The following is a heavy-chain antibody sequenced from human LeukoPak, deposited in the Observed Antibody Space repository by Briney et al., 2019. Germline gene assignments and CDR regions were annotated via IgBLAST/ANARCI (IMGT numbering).Heavy chain of an antibody. CDR2: INHSGST. CDR3: ARARCIVHY. J-gene: IGHJ4*02. D-gene: IGHD2-8*01. V-gene: IGHV4-34*01. Sequence: SETLSLTCAVYGGSFSGYYLSWIRQPPGKGLEWIGEINHSGSTNYNPSLKSRVTISVDTSKNQFSLKLSSVTAADTAVHYCARARCIVHYWGQGTLVTVSS. CDR1: GGSFSGYY.